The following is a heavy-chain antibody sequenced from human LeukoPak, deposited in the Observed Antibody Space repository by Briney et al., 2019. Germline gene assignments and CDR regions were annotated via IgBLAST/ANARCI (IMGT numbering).Heavy chain of an antibody. Sequence: GGSLRLSCAASGITFSSYAMSWVRQAPGKGLEWVLTISGSGDSTYYADSVKGRFTISRDNSKNTLYLQMNSLRAEDTAVYYCAKDRSDVAVRPRFDPWGQGTLVTVSS. CDR2: ISGSGDST. J-gene: IGHJ5*02. CDR3: AKDRSDVAVRPRFDP. D-gene: IGHD6-6*01. CDR1: GITFSSYA. V-gene: IGHV3-23*01.